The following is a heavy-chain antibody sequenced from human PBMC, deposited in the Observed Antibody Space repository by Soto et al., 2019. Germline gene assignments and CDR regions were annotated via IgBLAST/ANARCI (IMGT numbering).Heavy chain of an antibody. CDR2: IWYDGSNK. J-gene: IGHJ4*02. CDR3: ARDQPGYSYGYGLGY. Sequence: GGSLRLSCAASGFTFSSYGMHWVRQAPGKGLEWAAVIWYDGSNKYYADSVKGRFTISRDNSKNTLYLQMNSLRAEDTAVYYCARDQPGYSYGYGLGYWGQGTLVTVSS. D-gene: IGHD5-18*01. CDR1: GFTFSSYG. V-gene: IGHV3-33*01.